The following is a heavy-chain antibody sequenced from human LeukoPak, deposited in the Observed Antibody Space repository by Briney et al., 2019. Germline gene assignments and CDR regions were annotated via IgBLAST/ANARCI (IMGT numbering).Heavy chain of an antibody. CDR3: ARVPPPLRYFDWPSFTDY. D-gene: IGHD3-9*01. V-gene: IGHV3-48*01. CDR1: GFTFSSYS. J-gene: IGHJ4*02. CDR2: ISSSSSTI. Sequence: PGGSLRLSCAASGFTFSSYSMNWVRQAPGKGLEWVSYISSSSSTIYYADSVKGRFTISRDNAKNSLYLQMNSLRAEDTAVYYCARVPPPLRYFDWPSFTDYWGQGTLVTVSS.